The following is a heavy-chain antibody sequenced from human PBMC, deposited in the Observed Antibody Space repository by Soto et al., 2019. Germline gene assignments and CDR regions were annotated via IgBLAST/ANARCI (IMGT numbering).Heavy chain of an antibody. J-gene: IGHJ4*02. D-gene: IGHD3-16*01. CDR1: GGSISSGGYY. Sequence: QVQLQESGPGLVKPSQTLSLTCTVSGGSISSGGYYWSWIRQHPGKGLEWIGYTYYSGSTYYNPSLKSRVTIAVDTSKNQCSLKLSSVTAADTAVYYCARSRAAGVCPDYWGQGTLVTVSS. CDR2: TYYSGST. CDR3: ARSRAAGVCPDY. V-gene: IGHV4-31*03.